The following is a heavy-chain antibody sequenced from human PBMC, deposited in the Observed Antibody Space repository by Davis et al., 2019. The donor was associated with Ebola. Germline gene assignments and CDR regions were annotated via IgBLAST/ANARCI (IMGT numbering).Heavy chain of an antibody. V-gene: IGHV4-59*12. CDR2: IYYSGST. D-gene: IGHD4-23*01. CDR1: GGSISSYY. J-gene: IGHJ3*02. CDR3: ARADTVVTPLAFDI. Sequence: MPSETLSLTCTVSGGSISSYYWSWIRQPPGKGLEWIGYIYYSGSTNYNPSLKSRVTISVDTSKNQFSLKLSSVTAADTAVYYCARADTVVTPLAFDIWGQGTMVTVSS.